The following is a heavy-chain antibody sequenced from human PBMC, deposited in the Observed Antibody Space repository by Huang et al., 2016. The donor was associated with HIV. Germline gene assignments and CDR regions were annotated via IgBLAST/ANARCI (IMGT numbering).Heavy chain of an antibody. CDR2: INSDGSST. D-gene: IGHD3-22*01. CDR3: ARDPRIQSWLNFFNY. Sequence: EVQLVESGGGLVQPGGSLRLSCAASGFSIRSYWRHWVRQAPGKGLVWVSRINSDGSSTSYADSVKGRFTISRDNAKNTLYLQMNSLRAEDTAVYYCARDPRIQSWLNFFNYWGQGTLDSVSS. J-gene: IGHJ4*02. V-gene: IGHV3-74*01. CDR1: GFSIRSYW.